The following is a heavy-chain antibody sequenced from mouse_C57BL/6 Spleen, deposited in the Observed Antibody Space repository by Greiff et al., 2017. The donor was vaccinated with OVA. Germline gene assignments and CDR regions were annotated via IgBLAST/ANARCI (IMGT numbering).Heavy chain of an antibody. CDR3: ARGNPYGGYAMDY. CDR2: IYPGSGST. CDR1: GYTFTSYW. V-gene: IGHV1-55*01. D-gene: IGHD1-1*01. Sequence: QVQLKQPGAELVKPGASVKMSCKASGYTFTSYWITWVKQRPGQGLEWIGDIYPGSGSTNYNEKFKSKATLTVDTSSSTAYMQLSSLTSEDSAVYYCARGNPYGGYAMDYWGQGTSVTVSS. J-gene: IGHJ4*01.